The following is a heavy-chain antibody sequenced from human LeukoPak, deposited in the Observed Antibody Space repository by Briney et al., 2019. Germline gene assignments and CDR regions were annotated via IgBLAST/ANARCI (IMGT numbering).Heavy chain of an antibody. D-gene: IGHD6-19*01. CDR2: IRYDGSNQ. CDR3: AKAGRVTVAGTYYFDY. V-gene: IGHV3-30*02. J-gene: IGHJ4*02. Sequence: GGSLRLSCAASGFTFSNYDMHWVRQAPGKGLEWVAFIRYDGSNQYYADSVKGRFTISRDNSKNTLYLQMNSLRAEGTAVYYCAKAGRVTVAGTYYFDYWGQGTLVTVSS. CDR1: GFTFSNYD.